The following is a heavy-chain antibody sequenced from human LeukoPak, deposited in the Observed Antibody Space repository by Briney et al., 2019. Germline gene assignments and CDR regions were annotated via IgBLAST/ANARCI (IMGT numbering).Heavy chain of an antibody. V-gene: IGHV3-30*02. J-gene: IGHJ4*02. CDR3: ARSLTMVRAYDY. CDR2: IQYDGSNK. CDR1: GFTFSSYG. Sequence: GGSLRLSCAASGFTFSSYGMHWVRQAPGKGLEGVTFIQYDGSNKYYADSVKGRFTISRDNSKNTVYLQMNSLRTEDTAVYYCARSLTMVRAYDYWGQGTLVTVSS. D-gene: IGHD3-10*01.